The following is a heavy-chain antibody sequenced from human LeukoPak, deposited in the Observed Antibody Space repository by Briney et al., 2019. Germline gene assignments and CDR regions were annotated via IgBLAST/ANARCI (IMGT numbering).Heavy chain of an antibody. Sequence: GGSLRLSCAASGFTFSYYGMHWVRQAPGKGLDWVAVIWYDASYLYYADSVKGRFTISRGNSKNTMYLQMNNLRAEDTAVYYCAKIVQFTAATGTGLDYWGKGTLVTVSP. J-gene: IGHJ4*02. CDR1: GFTFSYYG. D-gene: IGHD6-13*01. CDR3: AKIVQFTAATGTGLDY. CDR2: IWYDASYL. V-gene: IGHV3-33*06.